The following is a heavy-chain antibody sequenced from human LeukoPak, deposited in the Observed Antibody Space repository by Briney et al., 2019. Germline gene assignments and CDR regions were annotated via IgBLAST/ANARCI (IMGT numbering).Heavy chain of an antibody. CDR1: GGSFSGYY. Sequence: PSETLSLTCAVYGGSFSGYYWSWIRQPPGKGLEWIGEINHSGSTNYNPSLKSRVTISVDTSKNQFSLKLSSVTAADTAVYYCARAGVRGVITYDYWAWEPWSPSPQ. V-gene: IGHV4-34*01. D-gene: IGHD3-10*01. CDR2: INHSGST. J-gene: IGHJ4*02. CDR3: ARAGVRGVITYDY.